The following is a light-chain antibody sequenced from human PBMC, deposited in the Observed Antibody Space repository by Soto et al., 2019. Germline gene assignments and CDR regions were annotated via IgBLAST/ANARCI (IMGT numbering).Light chain of an antibody. CDR1: QTIRSNY. J-gene: IGKJ1*01. Sequence: ETVLTQSPGTQSLSPGERATLSCRASQTIRSNYLAWYRQTPGQAPRLLIYGASHRAPGIADRFSGSGSGTDFTLIISRLEPEDFALYYCQQYGSSPWTFGQGTKVEIK. V-gene: IGKV3-20*01. CDR3: QQYGSSPWT. CDR2: GAS.